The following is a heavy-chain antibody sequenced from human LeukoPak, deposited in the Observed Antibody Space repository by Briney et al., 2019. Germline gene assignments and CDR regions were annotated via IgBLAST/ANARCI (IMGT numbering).Heavy chain of an antibody. D-gene: IGHD3-22*01. J-gene: IGHJ3*02. CDR2: ISGSGGST. CDR1: GFTFSSYA. Sequence: GGSLRLSCAASGFTFSSYAMSWVRQAPGKGLEWVSAISGSGGSTYYADSVKGRFTISRDNSKNTLYLQMNSLRAEDTAVYYCAKIAHEGSITMIVVVTPGAFDIWGQGTMVTVSS. CDR3: AKIAHEGSITMIVVVTPGAFDI. V-gene: IGHV3-23*01.